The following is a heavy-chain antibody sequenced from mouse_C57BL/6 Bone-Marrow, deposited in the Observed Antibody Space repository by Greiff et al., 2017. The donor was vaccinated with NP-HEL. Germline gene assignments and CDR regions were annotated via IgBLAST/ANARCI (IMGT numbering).Heavy chain of an antibody. J-gene: IGHJ3*01. CDR3: ASSSPAWFAY. CDR1: GYTFTDYY. V-gene: IGHV1-77*01. Sequence: VQLKESGAELVKPGASVKISCKASGYTFTDYYINWVKQRPGQGLEWIGKMGPGSGSTYSNEKFTGNATLTADKSSSTSYMQLSSLTSEDSAVYFCASSSPAWFAYWGQGTLVTVSA. D-gene: IGHD1-1*01. CDR2: MGPGSGST.